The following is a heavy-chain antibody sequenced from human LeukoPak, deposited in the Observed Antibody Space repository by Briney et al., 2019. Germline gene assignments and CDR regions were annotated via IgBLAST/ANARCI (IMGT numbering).Heavy chain of an antibody. CDR3: ASGRWLGYMVRGVTPNYGMDV. CDR1: GGSFSGYY. D-gene: IGHD3-10*01. J-gene: IGHJ6*04. Sequence: SETLSLTCAVYGGSFSGYYWSWIRQPPGKGLDWIGEINHRGSTNYNPSLKSRVPISVDTSQNQCSLKLSSVTAADTAVYYCASGRWLGYMVRGVTPNYGMDVWGKGTTVTVSS. CDR2: INHRGST. V-gene: IGHV4-34*01.